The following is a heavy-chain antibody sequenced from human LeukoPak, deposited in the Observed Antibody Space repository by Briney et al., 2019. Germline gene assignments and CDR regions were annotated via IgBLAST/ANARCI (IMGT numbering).Heavy chain of an antibody. CDR2: IHQYGGEK. CDR1: GFSFGSYW. J-gene: IGHJ4*02. V-gene: IGHV3-7*03. CDR3: ARVGTYDYVWGSYRLLDY. D-gene: IGHD3-16*02. Sequence: GGSLRLSCAASGFSFGSYWMSWVRQAPGKGLEWVANIHQYGGEKYYVDSVRGRFSISRDNAKNSLYLEMNSLRAGDTAVYYCARVGTYDYVWGSYRLLDYWGQGTLVTVSS.